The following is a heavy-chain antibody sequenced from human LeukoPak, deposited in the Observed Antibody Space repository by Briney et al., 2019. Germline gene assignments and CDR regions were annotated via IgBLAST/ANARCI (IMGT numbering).Heavy chain of an antibody. CDR2: GDYSGGT. D-gene: IGHD3-10*01. J-gene: IGHJ3*02. CDR1: GGSFTGYY. CDR3: ARDLGHSPGRGAFDI. V-gene: IGHV4-34*01. Sequence: SETLSLTCAVYGGSFTGYYWAWIRQPPGKGLEWIASGDYSGGTYYNPSLKSRVTISVDTSKNQFSLKLSSVTAADTAVYYCARDLGHSPGRGAFDIWGQGTMVTVSS.